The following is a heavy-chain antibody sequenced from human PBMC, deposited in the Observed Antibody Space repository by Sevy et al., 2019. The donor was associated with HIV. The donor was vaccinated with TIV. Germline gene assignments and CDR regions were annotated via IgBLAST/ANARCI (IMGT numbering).Heavy chain of an antibody. Sequence: WETLSLTCTVSGPSLTTSYWTWIRQPAGKGPEWIGRLASTGKPNSNPSLRSRVTLSRDMSKNQFFLRLTSVTAADTAIYYCARLRTSWFDTWGQGTLVTVSS. CDR1: GPSLTTSY. CDR3: ARLRTSWFDT. J-gene: IGHJ5*02. D-gene: IGHD4-17*01. V-gene: IGHV4-4*07. CDR2: LASTGKP.